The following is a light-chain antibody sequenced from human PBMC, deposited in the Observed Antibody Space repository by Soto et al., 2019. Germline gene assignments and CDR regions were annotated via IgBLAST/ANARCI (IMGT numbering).Light chain of an antibody. CDR3: QHYGTSPFT. Sequence: EIVLTQSPGTLSLSPGERATLSCRASQSVSSNYLAWYQQKPGQAPRLIIYGASSRPPGIPDRFSGSGSGTDFTLTVSRLEPEYFAVYYCQHYGTSPFTFGPGNKVDIK. CDR1: QSVSSNY. J-gene: IGKJ3*01. V-gene: IGKV3-20*01. CDR2: GAS.